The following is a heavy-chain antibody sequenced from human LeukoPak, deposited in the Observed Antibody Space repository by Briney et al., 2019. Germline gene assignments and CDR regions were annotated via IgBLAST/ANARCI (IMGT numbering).Heavy chain of an antibody. D-gene: IGHD1-14*01. CDR2: ISWNSGSI. J-gene: IGHJ4*02. V-gene: IGHV3-9*01. CDR1: GFTFDDYA. Sequence: PGGSLSLSCAASGFTFDDYAMHWVRQAPGKGLEWVSGISWNSGSIGYADSVKGRFTISRDNAKNSLYLQMNSLRAEDTALYYCAKDIATGNRLYYFGYWGQGTLVTVSS. CDR3: AKDIATGNRLYYFGY.